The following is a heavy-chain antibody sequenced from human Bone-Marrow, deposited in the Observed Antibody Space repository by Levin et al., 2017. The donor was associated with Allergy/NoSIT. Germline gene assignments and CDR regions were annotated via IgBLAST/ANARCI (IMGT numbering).Heavy chain of an antibody. CDR1: GGSISSGGYY. CDR3: ARGPSYGDYRGLFDY. D-gene: IGHD4-17*01. CDR2: IYYSGST. Sequence: SETLSLTCTVSGGSISSGGYYWSWIRQHPGKGLEWIGYIYYSGSTYYNPSLKSRVTISVDTSKNQFSLKLSSVTAADTAVYYCARGPSYGDYRGLFDYWGQGTLVTVSS. J-gene: IGHJ4*02. V-gene: IGHV4-31*03.